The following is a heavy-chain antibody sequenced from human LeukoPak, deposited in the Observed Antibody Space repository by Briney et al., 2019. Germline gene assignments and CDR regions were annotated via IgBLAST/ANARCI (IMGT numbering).Heavy chain of an antibody. CDR3: ARGILWFGESHPGFDY. CDR1: GGSISSSSYY. V-gene: IGHV4-39*07. J-gene: IGHJ4*02. D-gene: IGHD3-10*01. CDR2: IYYSGST. Sequence: SETLSLTCTVSGGSISSSSYYWGWIRQPPGKGLEWIGSIYYSGSTYYNPSLKSRVTISVDTSKNQFSLKLSSVTAADTAVYYCARGILWFGESHPGFDYWGQGTLVTVSS.